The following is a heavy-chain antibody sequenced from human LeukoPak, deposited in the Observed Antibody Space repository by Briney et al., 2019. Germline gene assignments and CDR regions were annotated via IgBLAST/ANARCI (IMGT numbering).Heavy chain of an antibody. CDR1: GFTFSSYA. D-gene: IGHD6-13*01. CDR3: ARDSSSWYEGCAFDI. V-gene: IGHV3-30*04. Sequence: PGGSLRLSCAASGFTFSSYAMHWVRQAPGKGLEWVAVISYDGSNKYYADSVRGRFTISRDNSKNTLYLQMNSLRAEDTAVYYCARDSSSWYEGCAFDIWGQGTMVTVSS. CDR2: ISYDGSNK. J-gene: IGHJ3*02.